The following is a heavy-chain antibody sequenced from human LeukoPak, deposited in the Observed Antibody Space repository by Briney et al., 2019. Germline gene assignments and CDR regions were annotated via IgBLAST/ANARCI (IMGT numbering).Heavy chain of an antibody. CDR1: GFIVSSNY. Sequence: GSLRLSCALSGFIVSSNYMSWVRQAPGKGLEWIGSIYYSGSTYYNPSLKSRVTISVDTSKNQFSLKLSSVTAADTAVYYCARDPTTWGQGTLVTVSS. CDR3: ARDPTT. J-gene: IGHJ4*02. CDR2: IYYSGST. V-gene: IGHV4-39*07. D-gene: IGHD4-11*01.